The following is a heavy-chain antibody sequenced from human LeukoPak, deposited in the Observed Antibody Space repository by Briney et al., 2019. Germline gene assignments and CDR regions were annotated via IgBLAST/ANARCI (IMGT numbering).Heavy chain of an antibody. CDR3: AKARYGDYVAPVGGPFDY. CDR2: ISGSGGRT. V-gene: IGHV3-23*01. D-gene: IGHD4-17*01. CDR1: GFTFSSYA. J-gene: IGHJ4*02. Sequence: GGSLRLSCAASGFTFSSYAMSWVRQAPGKGLEWVSAISGSGGRTYYADSVKGRFTISRDNSKNTLYLQMNSLRAEDTAVYYCAKARYGDYVAPVGGPFDYWGQGTLVTVSS.